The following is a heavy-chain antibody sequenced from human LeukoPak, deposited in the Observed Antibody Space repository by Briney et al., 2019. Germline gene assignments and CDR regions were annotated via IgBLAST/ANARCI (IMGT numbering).Heavy chain of an antibody. CDR3: VRTNGAIDWLGNGLDL. D-gene: IGHD3-9*01. Sequence: PGGSLRLSCAASRFTFSNYGMHWVRQAPGKGLEWVAAISYDGTKKSFADSVNGRLGISRDNSKSTLFLQINSLRPEDTAVYYCVRTNGAIDWLGNGLDLWGQGTTVVVSS. J-gene: IGHJ6*02. V-gene: IGHV3-30*03. CDR1: RFTFSNYG. CDR2: ISYDGTKK.